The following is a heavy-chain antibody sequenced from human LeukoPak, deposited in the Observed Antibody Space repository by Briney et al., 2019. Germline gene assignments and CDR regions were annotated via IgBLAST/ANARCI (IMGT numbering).Heavy chain of an antibody. J-gene: IGHJ3*02. CDR3: AKDKVVRGVKSLAFDI. D-gene: IGHD3-10*01. Sequence: GGSLRLTCAASGFTVSSNYMSWVRQAPGKGLEWVSVIYSGGSTYYADSVKGRFTISRDNSKNTLYLQMNSLRAEDTAVYYCAKDKVVRGVKSLAFDIWGQGTMVTVSS. V-gene: IGHV3-53*05. CDR1: GFTVSSNY. CDR2: IYSGGST.